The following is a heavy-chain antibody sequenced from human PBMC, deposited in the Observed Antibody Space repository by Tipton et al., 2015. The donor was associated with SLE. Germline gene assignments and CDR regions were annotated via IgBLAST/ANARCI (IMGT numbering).Heavy chain of an antibody. CDR3: ARASSSWYDYYYYGMDV. CDR2: FFGADST. CDR1: GVTISSNF. V-gene: IGHV3-66*01. D-gene: IGHD6-13*01. J-gene: IGHJ6*02. Sequence: SGVTISSNFMSWVRQAPGKGLEWVSVFFGADSTYYADSVKGRFIVSRDSSKNTLYLQMGSLRAEDMAVYYCARASSSWYDYYYYGMDVWGQGTTVTVSS.